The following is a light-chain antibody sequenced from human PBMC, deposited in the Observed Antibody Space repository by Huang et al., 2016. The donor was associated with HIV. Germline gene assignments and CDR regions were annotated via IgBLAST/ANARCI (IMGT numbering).Light chain of an antibody. CDR3: QQRSNWPHT. CDR1: KSVGSY. V-gene: IGKV3-11*01. CDR2: DTS. Sequence: DIVLTQSPATLSLSPGERVTLSCRASKSVGSYLAWYQQKPGQAPRLLIYDTSNRATGIPTRFSGSGSGTDFTLTISSLESEDFAVYYCQQRSNWPHTFGQGTRLEI. J-gene: IGKJ2*01.